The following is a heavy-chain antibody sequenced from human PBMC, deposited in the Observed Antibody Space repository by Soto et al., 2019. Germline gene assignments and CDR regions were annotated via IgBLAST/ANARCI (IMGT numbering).Heavy chain of an antibody. CDR1: GIVFADCA. D-gene: IGHD2-8*01. CDR2: ISRGGSTL. J-gene: IGHJ5*02. CDR3: TKARTGMLSLDR. Sequence: EVQLVESGGGSFQPGGSLRLSCAASGIVFADCAMHWVRQAPGKGLEWVSGISRGGSTLGYADSVEGRFTISRDNAKNSLHLQLASLRPDDKALYYCTKARTGMLSLDRWGQGTLVTVS. V-gene: IGHV3-9*01.